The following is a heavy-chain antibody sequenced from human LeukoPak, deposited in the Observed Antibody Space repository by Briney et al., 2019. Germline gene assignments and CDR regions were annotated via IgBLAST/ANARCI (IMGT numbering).Heavy chain of an antibody. J-gene: IGHJ3*02. CDR3: ASPRIAAGAAFDI. CDR2: IIPLFGTA. D-gene: IGHD6-13*01. V-gene: IGHV1-69*06. CDR1: GGTFSSYA. Sequence: GASVKVSCTASGGTFSSYAISWVRQAPGQGLEWMGGIIPLFGTANYAQKFQGRVTITADKSTSTAYMELSSLRSEDTAVYYCASPRIAAGAAFDIWGQGTMVTVSS.